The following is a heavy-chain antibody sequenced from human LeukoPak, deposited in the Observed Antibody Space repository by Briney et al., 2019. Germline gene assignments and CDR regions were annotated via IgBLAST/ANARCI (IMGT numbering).Heavy chain of an antibody. D-gene: IGHD5-18*01. Sequence: SVKVSCKASGGTFSSYAISWVRQAPGQGLEWMGGTIPIFGTANYAQKFQGRVTITADKSTSTAYMELSSLRSEDTAVYYCARGTAYSYGSFDYWGQGTLVTVSS. CDR3: ARGTAYSYGSFDY. CDR1: GGTFSSYA. CDR2: TIPIFGTA. J-gene: IGHJ4*02. V-gene: IGHV1-69*06.